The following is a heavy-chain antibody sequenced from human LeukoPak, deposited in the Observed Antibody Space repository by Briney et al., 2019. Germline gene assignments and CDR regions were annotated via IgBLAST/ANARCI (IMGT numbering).Heavy chain of an antibody. D-gene: IGHD6-19*01. CDR2: ISGGSGST. V-gene: IGHV3-23*01. CDR3: AKDRRQWLAHDAFDI. Sequence: GGSLRLSCAASGFTFSSYAMSWVRQAPGKGLAWVSTISGGSGSTYCADSVKGRFTISRDNSKNTLYLQMNSLRAEDTAVYYCAKDRRQWLAHDAFDIWGQGTMVTVSS. CDR1: GFTFSSYA. J-gene: IGHJ3*02.